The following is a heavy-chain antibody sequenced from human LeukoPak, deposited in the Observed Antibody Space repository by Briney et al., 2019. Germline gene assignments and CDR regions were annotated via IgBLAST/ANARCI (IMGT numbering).Heavy chain of an antibody. CDR2: ISGSSSPI. Sequence: GGSLRLSCAASGFTFSTDGMNWVRQAPGKGLEWVSYISGSSSPIYYADSVKGRFTISRDNAKNSLYLQMNSLRDEDAAVYYCARGAQWSAPHWFDPWGQGTLVTVSP. CDR1: GFTFSTDG. V-gene: IGHV3-48*02. CDR3: ARGAQWSAPHWFDP. J-gene: IGHJ5*02. D-gene: IGHD6-19*01.